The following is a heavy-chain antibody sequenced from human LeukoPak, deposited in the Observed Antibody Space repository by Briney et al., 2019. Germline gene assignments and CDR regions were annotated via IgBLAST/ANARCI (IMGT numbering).Heavy chain of an antibody. Sequence: SETLSLTCTVSYGSTSSTNYYWGWIRQSPGKGLEWIGSVYTSGSTYYNSPLRSRVSISIDTSKNLFSLKVTSLTAADTAVYYCASQHIGHASSSHWGRGTLVIVSS. D-gene: IGHD6-13*01. CDR3: ASQHIGHASSSH. CDR1: YGSTSSTNYY. J-gene: IGHJ4*02. CDR2: VYTSGST. V-gene: IGHV4-39*01.